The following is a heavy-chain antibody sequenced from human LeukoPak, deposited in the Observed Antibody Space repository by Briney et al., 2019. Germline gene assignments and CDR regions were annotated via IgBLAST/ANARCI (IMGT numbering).Heavy chain of an antibody. CDR1: GFTFSSFE. V-gene: IGHV3-48*03. J-gene: IGHJ4*02. Sequence: GGSLRLSCAASGFTFSSFEMKWVRQAPGKGMEWLSFIIVSYNTIYYAHSVNARFTVSIDNAKNSLYLQMNSLRADDTAVYYCAREIQSMYMDYWGQGTLVTVSS. CDR2: IIVSYNTI. D-gene: IGHD1-1*01. CDR3: AREIQSMYMDY.